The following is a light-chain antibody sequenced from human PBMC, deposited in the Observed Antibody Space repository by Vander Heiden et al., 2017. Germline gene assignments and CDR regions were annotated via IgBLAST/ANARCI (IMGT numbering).Light chain of an antibody. Sequence: QSVLTQPPSVSGAPGQRVTISCTGSSSNIGAGYDVHWYQQLPGTAPKLLIYGNSNRPSGVPDRFSGSKSGTSASLAITGLQAEDEADYYCQSYDSSLSGPHWVFGGGTKLNVL. J-gene: IGLJ3*02. V-gene: IGLV1-40*01. CDR1: SSNIGAGYD. CDR3: QSYDSSLSGPHWV. CDR2: GNS.